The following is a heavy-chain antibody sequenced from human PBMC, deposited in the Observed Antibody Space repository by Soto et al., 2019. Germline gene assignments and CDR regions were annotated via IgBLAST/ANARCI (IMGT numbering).Heavy chain of an antibody. CDR3: ARPKGSYSSGYYYFDY. Sequence: SVKVSCKTSGCTFSAYAIYWVRQAPGQGLEWMGAIIPLFGTADYAQKFQGRVTITADESTSTAYMELSSLRSEDTAVYYCARPKGSYSSGYYYFDYWGQGTLVTVSS. CDR2: IIPLFGTA. D-gene: IGHD6-19*01. V-gene: IGHV1-69*13. J-gene: IGHJ4*02. CDR1: GCTFSAYA.